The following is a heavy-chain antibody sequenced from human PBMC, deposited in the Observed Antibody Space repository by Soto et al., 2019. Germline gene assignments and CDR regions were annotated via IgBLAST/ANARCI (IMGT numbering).Heavy chain of an antibody. D-gene: IGHD3-3*01. CDR1: GYTFTSYD. CDR3: ARGRYDFWSGYFTYNWFDP. Sequence: QVQLVQSGAEVKKPGASVKVSCKASGYTFTSYDINWVRQATGQGLEWMGWMNPNSGNTGYAQKFKGRVTMTRHSSISTAYMELSSLRSEDTAVYYCARGRYDFWSGYFTYNWFDPWGQGTLVTVSS. CDR2: MNPNSGNT. V-gene: IGHV1-8*01. J-gene: IGHJ5*02.